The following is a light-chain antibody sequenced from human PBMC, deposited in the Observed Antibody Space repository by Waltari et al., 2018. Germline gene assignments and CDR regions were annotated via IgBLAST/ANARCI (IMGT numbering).Light chain of an antibody. V-gene: IGKV3-15*01. CDR3: QQYNNWPLT. Sequence: GRASQRMSSHLAWDQKKPVKAPMLLNYSASSRATGVPARFSGSVSGTEFTLTISSLQSEDFAVYYCQQYNNWPLTFGGGTKVEIK. J-gene: IGKJ4*01. CDR2: SAS. CDR1: QRMSSH.